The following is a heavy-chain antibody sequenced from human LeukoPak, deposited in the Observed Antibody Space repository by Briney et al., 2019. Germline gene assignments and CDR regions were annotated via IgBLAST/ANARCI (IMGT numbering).Heavy chain of an antibody. CDR3: ARDPTTGEFDP. J-gene: IGHJ5*02. CDR1: GFTFSTYW. CDR2: IKQDGSEK. V-gene: IGHV3-7*01. Sequence: GGSLRLSCEASGFTFSTYWMSWVRQAPGKGLEWVANIKQDGSEKYYVDSVKGRFTISRDNAKNSLYLQMNSLRAEDTAVYYCARDPTTGEFDPWGQGTLVTVSS. D-gene: IGHD7-27*01.